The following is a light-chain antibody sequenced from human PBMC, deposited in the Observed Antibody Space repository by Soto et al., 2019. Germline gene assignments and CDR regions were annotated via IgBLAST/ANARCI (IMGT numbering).Light chain of an antibody. CDR2: AAS. CDR1: QTISNY. V-gene: IGKV1-39*01. Sequence: DIQMTKSPSSLSASVGDRFTITCLASQTISNYLNWYQQKPGKAPKLLIYAASSLQSGVPSRFSGSGSGTDFTLTISSLQPEDFATFYCQQSYSTPITFGQGTRLEIK. J-gene: IGKJ5*01. CDR3: QQSYSTPIT.